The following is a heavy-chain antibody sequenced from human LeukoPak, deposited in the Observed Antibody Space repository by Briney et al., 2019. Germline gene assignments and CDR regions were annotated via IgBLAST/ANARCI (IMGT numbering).Heavy chain of an antibody. CDR3: ARTSYDYVWGSYRLFDY. Sequence: GASVKVSCKASGGIFSSYAISWVRQAPGQGLEWMGGIIPIFGTANYAQKFQGRVTITADESTSTAYMELSSLRSEDTAVYYCARTSYDYVWGSYRLFDYWGQGTLVTVSS. CDR1: GGIFSSYA. V-gene: IGHV1-69*13. J-gene: IGHJ4*02. CDR2: IIPIFGTA. D-gene: IGHD3-16*02.